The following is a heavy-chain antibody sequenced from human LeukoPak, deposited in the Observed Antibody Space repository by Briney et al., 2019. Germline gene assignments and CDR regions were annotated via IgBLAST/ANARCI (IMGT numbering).Heavy chain of an antibody. CDR2: IYFSGTT. CDR1: GDSIKAYY. CDR3: ARGVAVVPTKHYYCEH. D-gene: IGHD2-2*01. J-gene: IGHJ4*02. V-gene: IGHV4-59*08. Sequence: SETLSLTCTVSGDSIKAYYWGWIRQPPGKGLEWIGYIYFSGTTKYNPSLESRVTISVDTSKNQFSLKLSSVTAADTAVYYCARGVAVVPTKHYYCEHWGRGSLVTVSS.